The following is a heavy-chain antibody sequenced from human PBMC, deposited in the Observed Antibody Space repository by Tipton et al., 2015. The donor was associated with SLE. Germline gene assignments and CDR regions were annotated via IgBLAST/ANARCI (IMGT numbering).Heavy chain of an antibody. CDR3: ARDFWSGYGSFDS. Sequence: TLSLTCTVSGGSISNYYWNWIRQPPGKGLEWIGYIYYSGSTNYNPSLKSRVTISVDTSKNQFSLKLSSVTAADTAVYYCARDFWSGYGSFDSWGQGTLVTVSP. J-gene: IGHJ4*02. CDR1: GGSISNYY. CDR2: IYYSGST. V-gene: IGHV4-59*01. D-gene: IGHD3-3*01.